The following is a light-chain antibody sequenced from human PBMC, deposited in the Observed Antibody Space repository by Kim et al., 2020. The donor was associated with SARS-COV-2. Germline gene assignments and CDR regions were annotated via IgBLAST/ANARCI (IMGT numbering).Light chain of an antibody. V-gene: IGLV6-57*03. CDR3: QSYDSSNWV. Sequence: GKTVTIPCTRSSGSIASDYVQWYQERPGSAPTTVIYEDTQRPSGVPDRFSGSIDSSSNSASLTISGLKTEDEADYYCQSYDSSNWVFGGGTQLTVL. J-gene: IGLJ3*02. CDR2: EDT. CDR1: SGSIASDY.